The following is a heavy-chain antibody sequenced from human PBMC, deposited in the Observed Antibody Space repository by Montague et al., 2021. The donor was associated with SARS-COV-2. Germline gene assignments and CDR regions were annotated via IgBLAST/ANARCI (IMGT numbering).Heavy chain of an antibody. J-gene: IGHJ6*02. CDR1: GGSFSSY. V-gene: IGHV4-34*01. D-gene: IGHD2-15*01. CDR3: ASHCGGGRCYFGMDV. Sequence: SETLSLTCDVYGGSFSSYWSRIRQPPGRGLEWVGQISHGGGTNYNPSLXSRVTISVDTSKSQVSLKLSSVTAADTAVYYCASHCGGGRCYFGMDVWGQGTTVTVSS. CDR2: ISHGGGT.